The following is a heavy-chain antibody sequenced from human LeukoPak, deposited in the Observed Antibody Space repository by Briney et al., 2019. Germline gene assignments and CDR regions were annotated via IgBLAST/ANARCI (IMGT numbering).Heavy chain of an antibody. CDR3: ARETSGYYYKSYFDY. CDR1: GFTFDDYG. Sequence: GGSLRLSCAASGFTFDDYGMSWVRQAPGKGLEWVSGIKWNGGSTGYADSVKGRFTISRDNAKNSLYLQMNSLRAEDTAVYYCARETSGYYYKSYFDYWGQGTLVTVSS. D-gene: IGHD3-22*01. V-gene: IGHV3-20*04. CDR2: IKWNGGST. J-gene: IGHJ4*02.